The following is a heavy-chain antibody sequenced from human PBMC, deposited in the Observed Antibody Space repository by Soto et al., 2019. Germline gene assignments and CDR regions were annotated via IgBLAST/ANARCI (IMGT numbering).Heavy chain of an antibody. CDR3: AREGDYYDSSGFQRDYHYYGMDV. CDR2: IIPMLGIA. V-gene: IGHV1-69*01. D-gene: IGHD3-22*01. J-gene: IGHJ6*02. CDR1: GGSFSDYA. Sequence: QVQLVQSGAEVKKPGSSVKVSCQASGGSFSDYAISWVRQAPGQGLEWMGGIIPMLGIADNAQKFQGRVIITADEYTSTVYTELSSLRSEDTAVYYCAREGDYYDSSGFQRDYHYYGMDVWGQGTTVTVAS.